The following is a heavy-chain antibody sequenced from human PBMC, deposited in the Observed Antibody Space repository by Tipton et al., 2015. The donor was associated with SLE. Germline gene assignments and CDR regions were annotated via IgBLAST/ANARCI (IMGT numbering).Heavy chain of an antibody. J-gene: IGHJ5*02. CDR2: INQSGST. V-gene: IGHV4-34*01. D-gene: IGHD4-23*01. CDR3: ARGGRGDGGNPFDP. Sequence: TLSLTCAVYGGSFSGFYWSWIRQPPGKGLEWIGEINQSGSTNYNPSLKSRVTISMDTSKNQLSLKLSSVTAADTAVYYCARGGRGDGGNPFDPWGQGTLVTVSS. CDR1: GGSFSGFY.